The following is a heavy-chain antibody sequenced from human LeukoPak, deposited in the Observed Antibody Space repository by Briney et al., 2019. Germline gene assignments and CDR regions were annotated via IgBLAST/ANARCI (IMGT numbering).Heavy chain of an antibody. CDR1: GFSFSYHG. V-gene: IGHV3-23*01. Sequence: GGSLRLSCVASGFSFSYHGMNWVRLVPGKGLEWVSGVSPPGGGTYYADSVKGRFTISRDNSKNTVYLQMNSLRAEDTARYYCANMATAKGGDVFDIWGQGTMVTVSS. CDR3: ANMATAKGGDVFDI. J-gene: IGHJ3*02. CDR2: VSPPGGGT. D-gene: IGHD2-21*02.